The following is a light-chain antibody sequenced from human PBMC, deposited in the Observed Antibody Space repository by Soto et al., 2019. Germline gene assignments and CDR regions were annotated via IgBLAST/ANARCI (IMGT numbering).Light chain of an antibody. J-gene: IGKJ5*01. CDR1: PGVSKT. CDR2: GAS. CDR3: EQYANWPCT. Sequence: LTRSPDSLAVSLGERASLSCRASPGVSKTLALYQQRPGQAPRLLRYGASISAPVIPASFSGPGSGPECTLPITSLQSEDFAVYYCEQYANWPCTFWQGTRLEIK. V-gene: IGKV3-15*01.